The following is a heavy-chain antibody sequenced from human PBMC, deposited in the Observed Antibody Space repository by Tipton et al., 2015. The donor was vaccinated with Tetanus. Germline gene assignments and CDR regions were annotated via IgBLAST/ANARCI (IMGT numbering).Heavy chain of an antibody. Sequence: TLSLTCTVSGGSISSSSYYWGWIRQPPGKGLEWIGEINHSGSTNYNPSLKSRVTISVDTSKNQFSLKLSSVTAADTAVYYCARGDLMEYYFDYWGQGTLVTVSS. V-gene: IGHV4-39*07. CDR2: INHSGST. CDR3: ARGDLMEYYFDY. D-gene: IGHD2-8*01. CDR1: GGSISSSSYY. J-gene: IGHJ4*02.